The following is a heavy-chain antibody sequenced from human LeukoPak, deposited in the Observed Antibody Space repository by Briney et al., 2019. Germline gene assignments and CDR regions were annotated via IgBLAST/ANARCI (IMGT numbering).Heavy chain of an antibody. J-gene: IGHJ4*02. CDR2: IYYSGST. D-gene: IGHD2-2*01. CDR3: ARSAAGHQYYFDY. V-gene: IGHV4-59*01. Sequence: SQTLSLTCTISNGSISDDYWSWIRQPPGKGLEWIGYIYYSGSTNYSPSLRSRVTISVDRSKNQVSLILSSLTAADTAIYYCARSAAGHQYYFDYWGRGTLVTVSS. CDR1: NGSISDDY.